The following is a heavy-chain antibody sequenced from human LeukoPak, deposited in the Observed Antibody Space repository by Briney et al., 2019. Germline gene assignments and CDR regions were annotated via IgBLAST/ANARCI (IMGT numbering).Heavy chain of an antibody. Sequence: SVKVSCKASGGTFGSYAISWVRQAPGQGLEWMGRIIPILGIANYAQKFQGRVTITADKSTSTAYMELSSLRSEDTAVYYCARDELDPAGDTSWFDPWGQGTLVTVSS. CDR3: ARDELDPAGDTSWFDP. J-gene: IGHJ5*02. CDR1: GGTFGSYA. CDR2: IIPILGIA. V-gene: IGHV1-69*04. D-gene: IGHD3-10*01.